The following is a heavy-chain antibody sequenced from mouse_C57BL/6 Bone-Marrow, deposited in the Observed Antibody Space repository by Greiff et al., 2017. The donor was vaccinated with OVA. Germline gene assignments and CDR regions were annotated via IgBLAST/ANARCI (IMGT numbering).Heavy chain of an antibody. Sequence: VQLVESGPGLVAPSQSLSITCTVSGFSLTSYGVHWVRQPPGKGLEWLVVIWSDGSTTYNSALKSRLSISKDNSKSQVFLKMNSLQTDDTAMYYWARQGIYYVNYYYAMDYWGQGTSVTVSS. CDR2: IWSDGST. CDR1: GFSLTSYG. D-gene: IGHD2-1*01. CDR3: ARQGIYYVNYYYAMDY. J-gene: IGHJ4*01. V-gene: IGHV2-6-1*01.